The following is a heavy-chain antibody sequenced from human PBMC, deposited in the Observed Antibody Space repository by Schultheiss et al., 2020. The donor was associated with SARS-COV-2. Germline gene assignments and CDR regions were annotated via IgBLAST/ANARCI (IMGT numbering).Heavy chain of an antibody. CDR1: GFTVSSNY. V-gene: IGHV3-66*01. Sequence: GGSLRLSCAASGFTVSSNYMSWVRQAPGKGLEWVLVIYSGGSTYYADSVKGRFTISRDNSKNTLYLQMNSLRAEDTAVYYCARVYLEGDIDYYYYYMDVWGKGTTVTVSS. CDR2: IYSGGST. CDR3: ARVYLEGDIDYYYYYMDV. J-gene: IGHJ6*03. D-gene: IGHD2-21*02.